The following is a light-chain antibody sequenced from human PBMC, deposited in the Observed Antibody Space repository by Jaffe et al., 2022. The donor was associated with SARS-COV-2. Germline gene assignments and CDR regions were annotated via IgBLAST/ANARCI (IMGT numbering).Light chain of an antibody. V-gene: IGKV1-5*03. J-gene: IGKJ1*01. CDR3: QQYNSIGGT. CDR1: QSISTW. CDR2: EAS. Sequence: DIQMTQSPSTLSASVGDRVTITCRASQSISTWLAWYQQQPGKAPKVLIYEASSLESGVPSRFSGSGSGTEFTLTISSLQPDDFATYYCQQYNSIGGTFGQGTKVEIK.